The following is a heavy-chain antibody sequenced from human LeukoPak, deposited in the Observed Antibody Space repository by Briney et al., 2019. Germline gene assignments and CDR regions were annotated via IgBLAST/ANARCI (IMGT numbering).Heavy chain of an antibody. D-gene: IGHD3-10*01. CDR2: IYTSGST. J-gene: IGHJ3*02. Sequence: PSETLSLTCTVSGGSISSYYWSWIRQPAGKGLEWIGRIYTSGSTNYNPSLKSRVTMSVDTSKNQFSLKLSSVTAADTAVYYCARAPRYYGSGSYARDAFDIWGQGTMVTVSS. CDR1: GGSISSYY. CDR3: ARAPRYYGSGSYARDAFDI. V-gene: IGHV4-4*07.